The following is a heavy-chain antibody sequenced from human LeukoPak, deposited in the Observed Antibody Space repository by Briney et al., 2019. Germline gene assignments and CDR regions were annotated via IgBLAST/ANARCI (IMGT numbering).Heavy chain of an antibody. J-gene: IGHJ4*02. D-gene: IGHD3-9*01. V-gene: IGHV3-30*18. CDR1: GFTFSGYG. CDR2: VTNDENYK. Sequence: GRSLRLSCAASGFTFSGYGMHWVRQAPGKGLEWVAMVTNDENYKNYADSVKGRFTVSRDNSHSTLFLQMSSLRVEDTAIYYCTNRRYLDYWGQGTLVTVSS. CDR3: TNRRYLDY.